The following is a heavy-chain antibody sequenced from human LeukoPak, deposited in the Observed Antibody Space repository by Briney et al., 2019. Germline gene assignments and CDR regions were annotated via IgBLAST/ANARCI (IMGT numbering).Heavy chain of an antibody. CDR1: GYTFTGYY. CDR2: INPNRGGT. Sequence: GASVKVSCKASGYTFTGYYMHWVRQAPGKGLEWMGWINPNRGGTNYAEKFQGRVTMTRDTSIRTAYMELSRLRSDDTAVYYCARVFGGVIFGYYYMDVWGKGTTVTVSS. J-gene: IGHJ6*03. CDR3: ARVFGGVIFGYYYMDV. V-gene: IGHV1-2*02. D-gene: IGHD3-16*02.